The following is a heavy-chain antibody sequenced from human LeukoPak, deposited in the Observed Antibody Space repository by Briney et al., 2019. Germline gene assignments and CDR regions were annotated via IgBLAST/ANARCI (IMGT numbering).Heavy chain of an antibody. D-gene: IGHD3-22*01. CDR3: ARDRYYYDSSGYFSY. Sequence: GGSLRLSCAASGFTFSSYSMNWVRQAPGKGLEWVSYISSSSSTIYYADSVKGRFTISRDNSKNTLYLQMNSLRAEDTAAYYCARDRYYYDSSGYFSYWGQGTLVTVSS. J-gene: IGHJ4*02. V-gene: IGHV3-48*01. CDR1: GFTFSSYS. CDR2: ISSSSSTI.